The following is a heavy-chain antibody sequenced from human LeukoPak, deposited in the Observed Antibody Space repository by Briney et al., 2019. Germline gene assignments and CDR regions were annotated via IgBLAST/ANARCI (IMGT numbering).Heavy chain of an antibody. CDR1: GFTFSSYA. CDR3: ARMYSSTLYYYYYGMDV. V-gene: IGHV3-30-3*01. D-gene: IGHD6-19*01. J-gene: IGHJ6*02. CDR2: DGNND. Sequence: GRSLRLSCAASGFTFSSYAMHWVRQAPGKGLEWVAIDGNNDYYADSVKGRFTSSRDNSKNTLYLQMNSLRAEDTAVYYCARMYSSTLYYYYYGMDVWGQGTTVTVSS.